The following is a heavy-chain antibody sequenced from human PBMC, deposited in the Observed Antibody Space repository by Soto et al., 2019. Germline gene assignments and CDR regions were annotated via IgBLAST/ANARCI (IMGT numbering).Heavy chain of an antibody. CDR3: ARRLRDIGSHYNSWFDP. Sequence: QVQLQESGPGLVKPSQTLSLTCAVSGGSINSADYYWTWIRQSPGKGLEWIENIYYSARASFHPSLKIRIATSVDTSKNQFSLKLYSVTAADTAVYYCARRLRDIGSHYNSWFDPWGQGTLVTVSS. J-gene: IGHJ5*02. CDR1: GGSINSADYY. CDR2: IYYSARA. V-gene: IGHV4-30-4*01. D-gene: IGHD2-15*01.